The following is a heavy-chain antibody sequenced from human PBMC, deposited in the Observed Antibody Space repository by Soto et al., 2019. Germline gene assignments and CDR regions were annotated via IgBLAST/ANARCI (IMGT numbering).Heavy chain of an antibody. Sequence: GGSLRLSCAASGFTFSMYAMSWGRQAPGKGLEWVSATSGSGGDTYYADSVKGRFTISRDKSKNTLYLQMNSLRAEDTAVYYCAKNGPVWFGESARRKFDYWGQGTLVTVSS. CDR3: AKNGPVWFGESARRKFDY. J-gene: IGHJ4*02. CDR1: GFTFSMYA. D-gene: IGHD3-10*01. V-gene: IGHV3-23*01. CDR2: TSGSGGDT.